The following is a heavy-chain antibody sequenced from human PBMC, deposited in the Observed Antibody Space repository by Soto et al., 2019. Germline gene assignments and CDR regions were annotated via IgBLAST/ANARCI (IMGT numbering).Heavy chain of an antibody. CDR2: ISYDGSDK. D-gene: IGHD3-16*01. CDR1: GFTFSSYG. CDR3: AKNPESYAWGLEGYCDY. J-gene: IGHJ4*02. V-gene: IGHV3-30*18. Sequence: QVQLVESGGGVVQPGRSLRVSCAASGFTFSSYGMNWVRQAPGEGLEWVAIISYDGSDKYYADSVKGRFTISRDNSKNTLYLQMNSLRGEDTAVYYCAKNPESYAWGLEGYCDYWGQGTLVTGSS.